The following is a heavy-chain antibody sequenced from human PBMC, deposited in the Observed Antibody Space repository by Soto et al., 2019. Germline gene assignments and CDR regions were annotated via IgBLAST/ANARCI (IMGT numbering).Heavy chain of an antibody. D-gene: IGHD3-10*01. CDR3: ARDRVAGSGSYRYYYYGMDV. V-gene: IGHV4-30-4*01. J-gene: IGHJ6*02. Sequence: SETLSLTCTVSGGSISSGHYYWSWIRQPPGQGLEWIGNIYFRGSTYYSPSLKGRGTISVDTSKNQFSLKLSSVTAADTAVYYCARDRVAGSGSYRYYYYGMDVWGQGTTVT. CDR1: GGSISSGHYY. CDR2: IYFRGST.